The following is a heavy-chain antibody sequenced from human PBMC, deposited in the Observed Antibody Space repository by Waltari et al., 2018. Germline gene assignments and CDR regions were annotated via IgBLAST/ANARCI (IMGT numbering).Heavy chain of an antibody. CDR3: APPRQWTFDS. J-gene: IGHJ4*02. Sequence: VYLVESGGGLAQPGGSLRLSCAASGFSFSEFVMNWVRQAPGKGLGSVAVIWHDGTNKYYADSVKGRFTVSRDNSKNTMYLQMNSLRVEDTAVYYCAPPRQWTFDSWGQGALVTVSS. CDR1: GFSFSEFV. D-gene: IGHD6-19*01. V-gene: IGHV3-33*08. CDR2: IWHDGTNK.